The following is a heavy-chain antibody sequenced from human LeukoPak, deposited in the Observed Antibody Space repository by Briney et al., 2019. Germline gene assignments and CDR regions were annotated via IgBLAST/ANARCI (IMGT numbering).Heavy chain of an antibody. Sequence: GASVKVSCKASGYTFTSYDINWVRQATGQGLEWMGWMNPNSGNTGYAQKFQGRVTMTRNTSISTAYMELSSLRSEDTAVYYCARGCSSSWFPYYYYGMDVWGQGTTVTVSS. CDR1: GYTFTSYD. D-gene: IGHD6-13*01. V-gene: IGHV1-8*01. J-gene: IGHJ6*02. CDR3: ARGCSSSWFPYYYYGMDV. CDR2: MNPNSGNT.